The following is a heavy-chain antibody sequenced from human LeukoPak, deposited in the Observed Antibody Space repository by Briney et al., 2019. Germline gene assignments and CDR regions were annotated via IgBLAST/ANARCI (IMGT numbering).Heavy chain of an antibody. D-gene: IGHD2-2*01. J-gene: IGHJ5*02. Sequence: GPLRLSFAASGFPFSSYSMNLVRPAPGKGLEWVSSINSSSSYIYYSDSVKGRFTISRDNAKNSRDLQMNSLRAEDTAVYYCARSKGCSSTSCMSGWFDPWGQGTLVTGSS. V-gene: IGHV3-21*01. CDR3: ARSKGCSSTSCMSGWFDP. CDR2: INSSSSYI. CDR1: GFPFSSYS.